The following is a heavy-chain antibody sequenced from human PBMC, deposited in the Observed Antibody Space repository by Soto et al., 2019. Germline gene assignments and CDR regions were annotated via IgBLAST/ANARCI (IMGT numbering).Heavy chain of an antibody. CDR1: GFTLSNHA. J-gene: IGHJ3*02. V-gene: IGHV3-33*08. Sequence: LILSCSASGFTLSNHALHWVRQAPGKGLAWVAVIWYDGSNKYYADSVKGRFTIYRDNSKNTLYLQMNSLRAEDTAVYYCARDGNGAFDIWGQGTMVTVSS. CDR3: ARDGNGAFDI. D-gene: IGHD2-8*01. CDR2: IWYDGSNK.